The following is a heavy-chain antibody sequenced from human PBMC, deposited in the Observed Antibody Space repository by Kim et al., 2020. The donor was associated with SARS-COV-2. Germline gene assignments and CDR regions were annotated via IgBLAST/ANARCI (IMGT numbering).Heavy chain of an antibody. J-gene: IGHJ6*03. Sequence: GRITISRDNAKNSLYLQMSSLRAEDTAVYYCARGVHGYYGKWFSYYYYMDVWGKGTTVTVSS. V-gene: IGHV3-11*06. CDR3: ARGVHGYYGKWFSYYYYMDV. D-gene: IGHD4-17*01.